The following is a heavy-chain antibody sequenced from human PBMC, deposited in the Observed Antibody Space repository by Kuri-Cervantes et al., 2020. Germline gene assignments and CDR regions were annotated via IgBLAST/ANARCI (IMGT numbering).Heavy chain of an antibody. CDR2: ISAYNGNT. CDR3: ARAGPPPRRYFDL. J-gene: IGHJ2*01. V-gene: IGHV1-18*01. CDR1: GYTFTSYG. Sequence: ASVKVSCKASGYTFTSYGISWVRQAPGQGLEWMGWISAYNGNTNYAQKFQGRVTITADKSTSTAYMELSSLRSEDTAVYYCARAGPPPRRYFDLWGRGTLVTVSS.